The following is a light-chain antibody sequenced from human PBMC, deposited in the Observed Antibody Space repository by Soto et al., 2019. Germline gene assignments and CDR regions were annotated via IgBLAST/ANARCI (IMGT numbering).Light chain of an antibody. Sequence: DIQMTQSPSTLSASVGDRVTITCRASQSISGWLAWYQQKPGIAPKLLICKASSLESGVPSRSSGSGSGTEFTLTISSLQPDDFAPYYCQQYNSYPWTFGQGTKVEI. CDR2: KAS. CDR1: QSISGW. CDR3: QQYNSYPWT. V-gene: IGKV1-5*03. J-gene: IGKJ1*01.